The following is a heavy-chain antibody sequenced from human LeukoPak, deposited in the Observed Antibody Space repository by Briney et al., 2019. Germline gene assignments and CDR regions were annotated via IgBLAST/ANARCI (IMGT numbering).Heavy chain of an antibody. V-gene: IGHV1-58*02. CDR2: IVVGSGNT. CDR3: AAADYYDSSGYYPYAFHI. Sequence: ASVKLSCKASGFTFTRSAMQWVRQARGQRLEWIGWIVVGSGNTNYAQTFQERVTITRDMSTSTAYMELSSLRSEDTAVYYCAAADYYDSSGYYPYAFHIWGQGTMVTVSS. J-gene: IGHJ3*02. D-gene: IGHD3-22*01. CDR1: GFTFTRSA.